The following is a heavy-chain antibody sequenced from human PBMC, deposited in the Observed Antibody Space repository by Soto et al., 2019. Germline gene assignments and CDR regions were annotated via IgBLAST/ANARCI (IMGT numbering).Heavy chain of an antibody. J-gene: IGHJ5*02. D-gene: IGHD3-16*01. CDR2: INAGNGDT. Sequence: QVQLVQSGAEVKKPGASVKVSCKASGYPFSRYAIHWMRQAPGQRLEWMGWINAGNGDTKYSQKFQGRVTITRDTSASTAYMELSSLRSEHTAVIYCARRGTSVFHQDWFDPWGQGTLVTVSS. CDR3: ARRGTSVFHQDWFDP. CDR1: GYPFSRYA. V-gene: IGHV1-3*01.